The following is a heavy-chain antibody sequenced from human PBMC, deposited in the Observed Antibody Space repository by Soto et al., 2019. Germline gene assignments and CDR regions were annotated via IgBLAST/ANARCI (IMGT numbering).Heavy chain of an antibody. CDR2: LYTTGIT. J-gene: IGHJ5*02. CDR1: GGSNNSYY. Sequence: PSETLSRTCIASGGSNNSYYWTWIRQPAGKGLEWIGRLYTTGITNYNPSLKSRVMMSVDTSKKQFSLKLRSVTAADTAVYYWVRDATQTLRDWFYPWGRGMWVTVYS. D-gene: IGHD3-16*01. V-gene: IGHV4-4*07. CDR3: VRDATQTLRDWFYP.